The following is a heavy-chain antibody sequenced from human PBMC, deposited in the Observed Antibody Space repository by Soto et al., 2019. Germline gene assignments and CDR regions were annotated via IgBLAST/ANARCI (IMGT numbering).Heavy chain of an antibody. V-gene: IGHV1-18*01. D-gene: IGHD6-13*01. CDR1: GYTFRNFG. CDR3: ARENSNFDC. J-gene: IGHJ4*02. Sequence: QIQLLQSGAEVKKPGASVKVTCKASGYTFRNFGISWVRQAPGQGLEWMGWISAYNANANNAQKLQGRLTMTADTSTSTAYMELRSLRSDDTAVYYCARENSNFDCWGQGTLVTITS. CDR2: ISAYNANA.